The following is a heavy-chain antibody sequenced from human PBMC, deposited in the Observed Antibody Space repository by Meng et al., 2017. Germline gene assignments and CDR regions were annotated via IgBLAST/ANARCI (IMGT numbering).Heavy chain of an antibody. CDR3: ARDQELVPQTFDY. V-gene: IGHV3-48*03. D-gene: IGHD6-13*01. CDR1: GFTLSYYA. J-gene: IGHJ4*02. Sequence: GESLKISCAASGFTLSYYAMHWVRQAPGKGLEWVSYISSSGSTIYYADSVKGRFTISRDNAKNSLYLQMNSLRAEDTAVYYCARDQELVPQTFDYWGQGTLVTVSS. CDR2: ISSSGSTI.